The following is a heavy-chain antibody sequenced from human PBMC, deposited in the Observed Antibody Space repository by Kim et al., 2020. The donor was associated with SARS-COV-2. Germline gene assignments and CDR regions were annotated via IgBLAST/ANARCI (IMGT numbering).Heavy chain of an antibody. CDR1: GGSISSYY. CDR3: ARLRYSRVDY. CDR2: IYYSGST. Sequence: SETLSLTCTVSGGSISSYYWSWIRQPPGKGLEWIGYIYYSGSTNYNPSLKSRVTISVDTSKNQFSLKLSSVTAADTAVYYCARLRYSRVDYWGQGTLVTVSS. V-gene: IGHV4-59*13. J-gene: IGHJ4*02. D-gene: IGHD6-13*01.